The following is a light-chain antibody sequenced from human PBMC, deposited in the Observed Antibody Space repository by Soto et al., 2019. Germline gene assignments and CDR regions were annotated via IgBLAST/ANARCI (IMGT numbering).Light chain of an antibody. CDR1: QSVGSY. CDR3: QQSFTTPYS. CDR2: AAS. V-gene: IGKV1-39*01. Sequence: DIQMTQSPSSLSASVGDRVTITCRASQSVGSYLYWYQQHPGKAPKLLIYAASTLESGAPSRFSSSGSGTEFTLTISSLQREDFSTYYCQQSFTTPYSFAQGTNLEI. J-gene: IGKJ2*03.